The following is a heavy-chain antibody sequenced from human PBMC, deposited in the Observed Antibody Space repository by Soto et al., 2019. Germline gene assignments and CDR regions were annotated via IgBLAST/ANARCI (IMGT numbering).Heavy chain of an antibody. CDR1: GYSFTSYA. Sequence: QVQLVQSGAEEKKPGASVKVSCKASGYSFTSYAMHWVRQAPGQRLEWMGWINAGNGNTKYSQKFQGRVTITTDTSASTADKEVSRLRSADTAMYYCARAVAVPAACDYWGQGTLVTVSS. J-gene: IGHJ4*02. D-gene: IGHD6-19*01. CDR3: ARAVAVPAACDY. CDR2: INAGNGNT. V-gene: IGHV1-3*05.